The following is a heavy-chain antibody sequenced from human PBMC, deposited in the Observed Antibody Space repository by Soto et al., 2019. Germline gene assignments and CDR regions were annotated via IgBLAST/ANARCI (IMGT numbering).Heavy chain of an antibody. V-gene: IGHV3-30*18. J-gene: IGHJ6*02. CDR3: AKILGYCSSSSCSREFYYYYGMDV. CDR1: GFTFSNYG. Sequence: GGSLRLSCAASGFTFSNYGMHWVRQAPGKGLEWVAVISYDGGNRYYADSVKGRFTISRNNPKNTLYLQMNSLRVEDTAVYHCAKILGYCSSSSCSREFYYYYGMDVWGQGTTVTVSS. D-gene: IGHD2-2*01. CDR2: ISYDGGNR.